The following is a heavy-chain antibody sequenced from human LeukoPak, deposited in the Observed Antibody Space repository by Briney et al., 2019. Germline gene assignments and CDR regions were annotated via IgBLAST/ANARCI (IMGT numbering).Heavy chain of an antibody. V-gene: IGHV3-30-3*01. CDR3: ARDPGATVTTSNFDY. J-gene: IGHJ4*02. Sequence: GGSLRLSCAASGFTFSSYAMHWVRQAPGKGLEWVAVISYDGSNKYYADSVKGRFTISRDNSKNTLYLQMNSLRAEDTAVYYCARDPGATVTTSNFDYWGQGTLVTVSS. CDR1: GFTFSSYA. D-gene: IGHD4-17*01. CDR2: ISYDGSNK.